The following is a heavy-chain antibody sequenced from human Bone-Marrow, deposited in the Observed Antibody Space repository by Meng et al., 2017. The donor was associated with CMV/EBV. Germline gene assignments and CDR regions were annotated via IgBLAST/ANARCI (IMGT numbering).Heavy chain of an antibody. CDR2: IYPGDSDT. CDR1: W. Sequence: WIGWVRQMPGKGLEWMGMIYPGDSDTRYSLSFQGQVTISVDKSISTAYLQWSGLKASDTAMYYCARYYYNFWSAFYGTKADGFDIWGQGTMVTVSS. CDR3: ARYYYNFWSAFYGTKADGFDI. J-gene: IGHJ3*02. D-gene: IGHD3-3*01. V-gene: IGHV5-51*01.